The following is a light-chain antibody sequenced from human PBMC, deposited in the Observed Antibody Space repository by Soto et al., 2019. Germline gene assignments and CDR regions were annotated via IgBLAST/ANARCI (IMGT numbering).Light chain of an antibody. CDR3: QQRSNWPPT. CDR1: QSVSSY. CDR2: DAS. V-gene: IGKV3-11*01. Sequence: EIVLTQSPATLSLSPGERATLSCRASQSVSSYLAWYQQKPGQAPRLLIYDASNRATGIPARVSGSGSGTDFTLTNSSLEPEDAAVYYCQQRSNWPPTFGQGTKLEIK. J-gene: IGKJ2*01.